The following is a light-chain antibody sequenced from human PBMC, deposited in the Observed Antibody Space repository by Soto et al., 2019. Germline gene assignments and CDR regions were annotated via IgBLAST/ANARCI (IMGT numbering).Light chain of an antibody. Sequence: EIVLTQSPGTLSLSPGERATLTCRASQSVSSSYLAWYQQKPGQAPRLLIYGASTRASGIPDRFSGSGSGTDFTLTISRLEPEDFAVYYCQQFRSYPLTFGGGTKVDIK. CDR1: QSVSSSY. J-gene: IGKJ4*01. CDR2: GAS. CDR3: QQFRSYPLT. V-gene: IGKV3-20*01.